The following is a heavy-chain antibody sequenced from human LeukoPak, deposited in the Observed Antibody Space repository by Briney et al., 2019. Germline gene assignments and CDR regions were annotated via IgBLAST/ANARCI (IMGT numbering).Heavy chain of an antibody. V-gene: IGHV3-30-3*01. Sequence: GGSLRLSCAASGFTFSSYAMHWVRQAPGKGLEWVAVISYDGSNKYYADSVKGRFTISRDNSKNTLYLQMNSLRAEDTAVYYCARQQYYDFWSGYFRGAYYYYGMDVWGQGTTVTVSS. D-gene: IGHD3-3*01. CDR2: ISYDGSNK. CDR1: GFTFSSYA. CDR3: ARQQYYDFWSGYFRGAYYYYGMDV. J-gene: IGHJ6*02.